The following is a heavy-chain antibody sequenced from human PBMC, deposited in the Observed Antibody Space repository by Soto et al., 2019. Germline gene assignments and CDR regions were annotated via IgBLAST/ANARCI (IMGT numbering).Heavy chain of an antibody. CDR2: IYYSGAT. Sequence: PSETLSLTCTVSGDSISNSYYWGWIRQPPGKGLEWIGSIYYSGATFYNPSLKSRFTISLDTSKNQFFLTLNSVTAADTAVYYCARTVMDVWGKGTTVTVSS. J-gene: IGHJ6*03. D-gene: IGHD4-17*01. V-gene: IGHV4-39*01. CDR3: ARTVMDV. CDR1: GDSISNSYY.